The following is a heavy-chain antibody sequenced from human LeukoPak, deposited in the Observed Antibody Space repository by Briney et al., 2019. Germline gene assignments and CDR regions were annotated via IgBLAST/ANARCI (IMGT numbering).Heavy chain of an antibody. Sequence: GGSLRLSCAASGFTFSTYWMSWVRQAPGKGLEWVANINQDGSQKRYVDSVQGRFTISRDNTKNSLFLQMNSLRAEDMAVYYCARLKDDVTKLDYWGQGTLVTVSS. V-gene: IGHV3-7*01. CDR1: GFTFSTYW. D-gene: IGHD2-8*01. CDR2: INQDGSQK. CDR3: ARLKDDVTKLDY. J-gene: IGHJ4*02.